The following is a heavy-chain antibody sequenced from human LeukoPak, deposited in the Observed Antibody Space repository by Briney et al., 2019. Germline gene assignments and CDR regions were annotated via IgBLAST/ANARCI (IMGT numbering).Heavy chain of an antibody. J-gene: IGHJ4*02. V-gene: IGHV1-18*04. CDR1: GYTFTGYY. CDR3: ARDNYYDSSGYCY. CDR2: ISAYNGNT. D-gene: IGHD3-22*01. Sequence: ASVKVSCKASGYTFTGYYMHWVRQAPGQGLEWMGWISAYNGNTNYAQKLQGRVTMTTDTSTSTAYMELRSLGSDDTAVYYCARDNYYDSSGYCYWGQGTLVTVSS.